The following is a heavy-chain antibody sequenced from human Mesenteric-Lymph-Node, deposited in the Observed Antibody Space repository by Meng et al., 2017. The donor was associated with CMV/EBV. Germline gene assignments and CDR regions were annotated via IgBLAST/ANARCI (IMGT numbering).Heavy chain of an antibody. V-gene: IGHV4-59*11. D-gene: IGHD2-2*01. Sequence: GSLRLSCTVSGVSISSHYWSWIRQPPGKGLEWIGHVSYNGVAEYSPSLQSRVSISIDTSRNQFSLILSSVAAEDTAVYYCARDYGIYCSTSSCYGTYFHYGMDVWGQGTTVTVSS. CDR1: GVSISSHY. CDR3: ARDYGIYCSTSSCYGTYFHYGMDV. J-gene: IGHJ6*02. CDR2: VSYNGVA.